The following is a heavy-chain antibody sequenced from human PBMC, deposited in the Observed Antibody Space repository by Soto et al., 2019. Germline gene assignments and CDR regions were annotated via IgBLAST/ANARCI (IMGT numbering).Heavy chain of an antibody. J-gene: IGHJ4*02. Sequence: GGSLRLSCAASGFTVSNNYMSWVRQAPGKGLEWVSVIYSGGSTYYADSVKGRFTISRDNSKNTLYLQMNSLRAEDTAVYYCARGPRSEWLLFRQEHYFDYWGQGTLVTVSS. CDR3: ARGPRSEWLLFRQEHYFDY. CDR1: GFTVSNNY. D-gene: IGHD3-3*01. CDR2: IYSGGST. V-gene: IGHV3-66*01.